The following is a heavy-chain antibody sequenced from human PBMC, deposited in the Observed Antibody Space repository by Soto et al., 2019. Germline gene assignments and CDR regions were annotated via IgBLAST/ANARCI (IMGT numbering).Heavy chain of an antibody. J-gene: IGHJ4*02. Sequence: RASVKVSCKASGGTFSSYAISWVRQAPGQGLEWMGGIIPIFGTANYAQKFQGRVTITADESTSTAYMELSSLRSEDTAVYYCASSYGGAPDYWGQGTLVTLSS. CDR1: GGTFSSYA. V-gene: IGHV1-69*13. CDR2: IIPIFGTA. CDR3: ASSYGGAPDY. D-gene: IGHD1-26*01.